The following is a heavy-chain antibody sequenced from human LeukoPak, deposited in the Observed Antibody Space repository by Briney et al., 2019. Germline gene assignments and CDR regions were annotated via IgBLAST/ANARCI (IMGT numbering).Heavy chain of an antibody. V-gene: IGHV3-21*01. CDR3: ARGDIVVVPAAPDYFDY. CDR1: GFTFSNYN. J-gene: IGHJ4*02. D-gene: IGHD2-2*01. CDR2: ISSSSSYI. Sequence: PGGSLRLSCAASGFTFSNYNMNWVRQAPGKGLEWVSSISSSSSYIYYADSVKGRFTISRDNAKNSLYLQMNSLRAEDTAVYYCARGDIVVVPAAPDYFDYWGQGTLVTVSS.